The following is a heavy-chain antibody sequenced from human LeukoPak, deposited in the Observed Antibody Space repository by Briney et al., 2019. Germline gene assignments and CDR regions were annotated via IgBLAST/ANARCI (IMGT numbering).Heavy chain of an antibody. D-gene: IGHD3-22*01. V-gene: IGHV1-2*02. CDR1: GYTFTGYY. J-gene: IGHJ4*02. Sequence: GASVKVSCKASGYTFTGYYMHWVRQAPGQGLEWMGWINLNSGGTNYAQKFQGRVTMTRDTSISTAYMELSRLRSDDTAVYYCARTAYYDSSGYYSIDYWGQGTLVTVSS. CDR3: ARTAYYDSSGYYSIDY. CDR2: INLNSGGT.